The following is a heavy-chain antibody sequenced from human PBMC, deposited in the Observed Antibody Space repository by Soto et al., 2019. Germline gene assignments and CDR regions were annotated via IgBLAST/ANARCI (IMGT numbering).Heavy chain of an antibody. V-gene: IGHV4-39*01. CDR3: ARHQIVGATTATEDIDY. CDR2: IYYSGST. CDR1: GGSISSSSYY. J-gene: IGHJ4*02. Sequence: QLQLQESGPGLVKPSETLSLTCTVSGGSISSSSYYWGWIRQPPGKGLEWIGSIYYSGSTYYNPSLKSRVTISVDTSKNQFSLKLSSVTAADTAVYYCARHQIVGATTATEDIDYWGQGTLVTVSS. D-gene: IGHD1-26*01.